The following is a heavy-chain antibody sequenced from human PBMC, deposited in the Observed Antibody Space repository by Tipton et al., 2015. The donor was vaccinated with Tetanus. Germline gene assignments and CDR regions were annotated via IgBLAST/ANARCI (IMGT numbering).Heavy chain of an antibody. D-gene: IGHD5-12*01. Sequence: TLSLTCTVSGGSISNTDYYWGWIRQPPGKGLEWIGSIYYSGNTYYNPSLKSRVTISADTSKNQFSLKLSSVTAADTAVYYCARHAGYSGYQLFDYWGPGTLATVSS. CDR1: GGSISNTDYY. CDR3: ARHAGYSGYQLFDY. CDR2: IYYSGNT. J-gene: IGHJ4*02. V-gene: IGHV4-39*01.